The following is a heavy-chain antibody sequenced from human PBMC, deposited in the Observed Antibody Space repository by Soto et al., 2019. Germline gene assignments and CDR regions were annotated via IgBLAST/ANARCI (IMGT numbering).Heavy chain of an antibody. CDR3: AKGVTIDLESEYGMDV. Sequence: GGSLRLSCAASGFTFSSYAMSWVRQAPGKGLEWVSAISGSGGSTYYADSVKGRFTISRDNSKNTLYLQMNSLRAEDTAVYYCAKGVTIDLESEYGMDVWGQGTTVTVSS. CDR2: ISGSGGST. J-gene: IGHJ6*02. V-gene: IGHV3-23*01. D-gene: IGHD3-3*01. CDR1: GFTFSSYA.